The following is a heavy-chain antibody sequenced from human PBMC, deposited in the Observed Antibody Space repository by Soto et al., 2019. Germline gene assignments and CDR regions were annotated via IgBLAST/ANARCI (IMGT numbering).Heavy chain of an antibody. CDR2: IKQDGSEK. J-gene: IGHJ4*02. Sequence: GGSLRLSCAASGFTFSSYWMSWVRQAPGKGLEWVANIKQDGSEKYYVDSVKGRFTISRDNAKNSLYLQMNSLRAEDTAVYYCARDPGGRIAAAGTLDYWGQGTLVTVSS. V-gene: IGHV3-7*05. D-gene: IGHD6-13*01. CDR3: ARDPGGRIAAAGTLDY. CDR1: GFTFSSYW.